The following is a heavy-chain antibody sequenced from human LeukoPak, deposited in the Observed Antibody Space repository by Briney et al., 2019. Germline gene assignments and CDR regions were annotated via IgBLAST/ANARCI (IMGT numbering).Heavy chain of an antibody. D-gene: IGHD2-2*01. Sequence: ASVKVSCKASGYTFTGYYMHWVRQAPGQGLEWMGWINPNSGGTNYAQKFQGRVTMTRDTSISTAYMELRSLRSDDTAVYYCAREMGCSSTSCYAGGLYYFDYWGQGTLVTVSS. V-gene: IGHV1-2*02. J-gene: IGHJ4*02. CDR2: INPNSGGT. CDR1: GYTFTGYY. CDR3: AREMGCSSTSCYAGGLYYFDY.